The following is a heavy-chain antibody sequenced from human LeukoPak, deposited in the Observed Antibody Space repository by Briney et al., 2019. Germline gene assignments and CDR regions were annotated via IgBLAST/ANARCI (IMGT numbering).Heavy chain of an antibody. CDR2: IYYSGST. Sequence: SETLSLTCTVSGGSISSGGYYWSWIRQHPGKGLEWIGYIYYSGSTYYNPSLKSRLTISVDTSKNQFSLRLSSVTAADTAVYYCAPDRSGYALMDVWGQGTTVTVSS. CDR3: APDRSGYALMDV. J-gene: IGHJ6*02. V-gene: IGHV4-31*03. CDR1: GGSISSGGYY. D-gene: IGHD3-22*01.